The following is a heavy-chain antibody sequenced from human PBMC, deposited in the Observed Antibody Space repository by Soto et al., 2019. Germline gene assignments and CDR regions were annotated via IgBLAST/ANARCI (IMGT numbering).Heavy chain of an antibody. CDR3: ARRRDGYYFDY. V-gene: IGHV3-7*03. Sequence: GGSLRLSCVASGFTFSGYWMSWVRQAPGKGLEWVANIQQDGGEKSYVDSVKGRFTISRDNAQNSLYLQMNSLRAEDTAVYYCARRRDGYYFDYWGQGTLVTVSS. D-gene: IGHD5-12*01. J-gene: IGHJ4*02. CDR1: GFTFSGYW. CDR2: IQQDGGEK.